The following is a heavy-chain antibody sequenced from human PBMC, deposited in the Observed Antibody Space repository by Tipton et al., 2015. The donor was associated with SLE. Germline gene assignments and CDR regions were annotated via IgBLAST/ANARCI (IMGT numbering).Heavy chain of an antibody. CDR1: GASFNDFY. D-gene: IGHD2-2*02. CDR2: INHSGST. V-gene: IGHV4-34*01. CDR3: VRALWLDKDFAVVPPGIRLRAFDI. Sequence: TLSLTCAVYGASFNDFYWSWIRQSPGKGLEWIGEINHSGSTNYNPSLKSRVTISVDTSKSQFSLKLTSATAADTAEYYCVRALWLDKDFAVVPPGIRLRAFDIWGQGTMVTVSS. J-gene: IGHJ3*02.